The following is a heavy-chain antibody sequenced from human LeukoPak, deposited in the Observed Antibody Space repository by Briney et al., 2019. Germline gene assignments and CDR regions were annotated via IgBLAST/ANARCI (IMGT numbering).Heavy chain of an antibody. CDR1: GFTFTRYA. V-gene: IGHV3-23*01. Sequence: PGASLRLSCAASGFTFTRYAMTWVRQAPGRGLEGVATITGDGDGAYYPDSVKGRFTTSRDNAKNTLYLQMNSLRADDTAVYYCAKESSSRGWYGPDYWGQGTLVTVSS. CDR2: ITGDGDGA. D-gene: IGHD6-19*01. CDR3: AKESSSRGWYGPDY. J-gene: IGHJ4*02.